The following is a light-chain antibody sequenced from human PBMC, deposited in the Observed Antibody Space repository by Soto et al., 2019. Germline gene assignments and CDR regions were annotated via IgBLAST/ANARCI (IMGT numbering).Light chain of an antibody. V-gene: IGLV2-8*01. CDR2: EVS. J-gene: IGLJ3*02. Sequence: QSVLTQPPSASGSPGQSVTISCTGTSSDVGGYNYVSWYQQYPGKAPKLMIYEVSKRPSGVPDRFSGSKSGKTASLTVSGLQPEDEADYYCTSYAGTNIWVFGGGTKLTV. CDR1: SSDVGGYNY. CDR3: TSYAGTNIWV.